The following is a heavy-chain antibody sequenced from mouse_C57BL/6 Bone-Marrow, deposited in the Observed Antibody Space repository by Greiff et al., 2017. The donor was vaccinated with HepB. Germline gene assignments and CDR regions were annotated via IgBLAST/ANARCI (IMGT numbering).Heavy chain of an antibody. J-gene: IGHJ1*03. D-gene: IGHD1-1*01. CDR2: IWSGGST. Sequence: QVQLKESGPGLVQPSQSLSITCTVSGFSLTSYGVHWVRQSPGKGLEWLGVIWSGGSTDYNAAFISRLSISKDNSKSQVFFKMNSLQADDTAIYYCARSSLYYGSSHWYFDVWGTGTTVTVSS. CDR1: GFSLTSYG. V-gene: IGHV2-2*01. CDR3: ARSSLYYGSSHWYFDV.